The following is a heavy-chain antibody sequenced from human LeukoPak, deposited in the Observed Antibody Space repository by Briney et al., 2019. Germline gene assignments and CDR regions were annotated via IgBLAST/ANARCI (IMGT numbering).Heavy chain of an antibody. CDR3: ATLVLTPYYYYGMDV. CDR1: GGTFSSYA. V-gene: IGHV1-69*04. Sequence: SVKVSGKASGGTFSSYAISWVRQAPGQGLEWMGRIIPILGIANYAQKFQGRVTITADKSASTAYMELSSLRSEDTAVYYCATLVLTPYYYYGMDVWGQGTTVTVSS. D-gene: IGHD1-14*01. CDR2: IIPILGIA. J-gene: IGHJ6*02.